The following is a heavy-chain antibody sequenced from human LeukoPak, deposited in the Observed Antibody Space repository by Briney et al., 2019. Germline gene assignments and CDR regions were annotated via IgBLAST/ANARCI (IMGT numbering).Heavy chain of an antibody. V-gene: IGHV4-59*12. CDR3: ARAQQWLVRLLDY. CDR2: ISYSGST. D-gene: IGHD6-19*01. CDR1: GGSISSYY. J-gene: IGHJ4*02. Sequence: PSETLSLTCTVSGGSISSYYWNWIRQPPGKGLEWIGYISYSGSTNYNPSLKSRVTISVDTSKNQFSLKLSSVTAADTAVYYCARAQQWLVRLLDYWGQGTLVTVSS.